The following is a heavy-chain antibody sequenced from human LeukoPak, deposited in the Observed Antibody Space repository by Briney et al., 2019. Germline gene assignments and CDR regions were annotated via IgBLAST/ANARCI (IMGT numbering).Heavy chain of an antibody. Sequence: GGSLRLSCATFGFTFTTYWMNWVRQAPGKGLEWVANIKQDGSEKYYVDSVKGRFTISRDNSKNTLYLQMNSLRAEDTAVYYCARTRSSVSSGWSDTYFDYWGQGTLVTVSS. J-gene: IGHJ4*02. CDR2: IKQDGSEK. V-gene: IGHV3-7*01. CDR3: ARTRSSVSSGWSDTYFDY. CDR1: GFTFTTYW. D-gene: IGHD6-19*01.